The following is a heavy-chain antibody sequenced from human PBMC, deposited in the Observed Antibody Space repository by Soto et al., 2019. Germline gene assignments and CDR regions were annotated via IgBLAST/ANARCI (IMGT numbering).Heavy chain of an antibody. V-gene: IGHV3-7*01. D-gene: IGHD3-22*01. CDR2: IKEDGNEE. CDR1: GFSISNYW. Sequence: EVQLVKSGGGLVQPGGSLRLSCAASGFSISNYWMTWVRQAPGKGLEWVANIKEDGNEEYYVDSVKGRFTISRDNAKNSLYLQMNSLRAEDTAVYYCARDLTPEILPYYYDANDIWGQGTLVTVSS. CDR3: ARDLTPEILPYYYDANDI. J-gene: IGHJ3*02.